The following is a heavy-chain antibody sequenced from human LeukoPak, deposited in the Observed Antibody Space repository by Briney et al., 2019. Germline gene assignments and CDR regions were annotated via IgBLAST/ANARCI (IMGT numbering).Heavy chain of an antibody. D-gene: IGHD2-2*01. CDR2: FDLEDGET. CDR1: GYTLTELS. J-gene: IGHJ3*02. V-gene: IGHV1-24*01. Sequence: ASVKVSCKVSGYTLTELSMHWVRQAPGKGLEWMGGFDLEDGETIYAQKFQGRVTMTEDTSTDTAYMELSSLRSEDTAVYYCALSWPVPAVIDAFDIWGQGTMVTVSS. CDR3: ALSWPVPAVIDAFDI.